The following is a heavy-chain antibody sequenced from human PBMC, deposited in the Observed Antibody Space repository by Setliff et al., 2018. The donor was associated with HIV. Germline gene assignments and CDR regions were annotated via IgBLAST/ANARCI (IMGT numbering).Heavy chain of an antibody. J-gene: IGHJ5*02. D-gene: IGHD3-22*01. Sequence: SVKVSCKASGGSFSSYAISWVRQAPGQGLEWVGGIIPMFETAKYAQKFQGRVTITADESTSTAYMELSSLRSEDTAVFYCARGYYDSSGYENWFDPWGQGTLVTVSS. CDR3: ARGYYDSSGYENWFDP. CDR2: IIPMFETA. CDR1: GGSFSSYA. V-gene: IGHV1-69*13.